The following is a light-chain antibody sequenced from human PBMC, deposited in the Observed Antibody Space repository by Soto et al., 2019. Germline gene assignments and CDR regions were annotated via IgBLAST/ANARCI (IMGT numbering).Light chain of an antibody. V-gene: IGKV3-15*01. CDR2: GAS. J-gene: IGKJ1*01. CDR3: QQYNNWPWT. Sequence: EIVMTQSPPTLSVSPGERATLSCRASQSVSSSYLAWYQQKPGQAPRLLIYGASTRATGIPARFSGSGSGTEFTLIISSLQSEDFAVYFCQQYNNWPWTFGQGTKVDIK. CDR1: QSVSSSY.